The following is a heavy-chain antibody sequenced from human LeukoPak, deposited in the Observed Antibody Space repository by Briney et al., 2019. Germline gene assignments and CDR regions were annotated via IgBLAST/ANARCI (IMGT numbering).Heavy chain of an antibody. CDR1: GGSISSSSYY. Sequence: SETLSLTCTVSGGSISSSSYYWGWIRQPPGKGLEWIGSIYYSGSTYYNPSLKSRVTISVDTSKNQFSLKLSSVTAADTAVYYCARDFVELGGYCSSTSCYRKQHYYYYMDVWGKGTTVTISS. CDR2: IYYSGST. J-gene: IGHJ6*03. D-gene: IGHD2-2*02. CDR3: ARDFVELGGYCSSTSCYRKQHYYYYMDV. V-gene: IGHV4-39*02.